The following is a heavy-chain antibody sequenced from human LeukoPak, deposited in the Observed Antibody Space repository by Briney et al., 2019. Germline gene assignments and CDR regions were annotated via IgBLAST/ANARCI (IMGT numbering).Heavy chain of an antibody. V-gene: IGHV3-48*02. CDR1: GFTFSTYS. J-gene: IGHJ4*02. CDR2: ITSTSVNI. CDR3: ARGDGFHHFDY. Sequence: GGSLRLSCVVSGFTFSTYSMHWVRQAPGKALEWVSFITSTSVNIYYADSVKGRFTISRDNAQNSLFLHMSSLRDEDTAVYYCARGDGFHHFDYWGQGALVTVSS. D-gene: IGHD5-24*01.